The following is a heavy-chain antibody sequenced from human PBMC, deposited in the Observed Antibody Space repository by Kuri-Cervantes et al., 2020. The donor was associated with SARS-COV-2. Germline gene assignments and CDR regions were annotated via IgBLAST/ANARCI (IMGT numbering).Heavy chain of an antibody. CDR2: INSDGSST. D-gene: IGHD2-2*02. CDR1: GFTFSSYW. Sequence: GESPKISCAASGFTFSSYWMHWVRQAPGKGLVWVSRINSDGSSTSYADSVKGRFTISRDNAKNTLYLQMNSLRAEDTAVYYCARGVVPAAIRYYYYYYYMDVWGKGTTVTVSS. V-gene: IGHV3-74*01. CDR3: ARGVVPAAIRYYYYYYYMDV. J-gene: IGHJ6*03.